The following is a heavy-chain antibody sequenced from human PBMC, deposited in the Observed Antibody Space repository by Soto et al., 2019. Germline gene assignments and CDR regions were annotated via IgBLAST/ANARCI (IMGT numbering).Heavy chain of an antibody. D-gene: IGHD1-26*01. V-gene: IGHV3-30-3*01. J-gene: IGHJ4*02. CDR1: GFTFSSYA. CDR2: ISYDGSNK. CDR3: ARDHSGSRPLDY. Sequence: AASGFTFSSYAMHWVRQAPGKGLEWVAVISYDGSNKYYADSVKGRFTISRDNSKNTLYLQMNSLGAEDTAVYYCARDHSGSRPLDYWGQGTLVTVSS.